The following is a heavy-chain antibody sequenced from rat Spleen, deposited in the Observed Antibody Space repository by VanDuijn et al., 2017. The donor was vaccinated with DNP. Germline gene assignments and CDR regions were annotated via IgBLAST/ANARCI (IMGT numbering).Heavy chain of an antibody. CDR1: GFTFNNYW. Sequence: EVQLVESGGDLVQPGGSLKLSCVASGFTFNNYWMTWIRQVPGKGLEWVASINTDGGSTYYPDSVKGRFTISRDNAENTVYLQMNSLRSEDTATYCARGGRSYFDYWGQGVMVTVSS. CDR2: INTDGGST. D-gene: IGHD1-11*01. CDR3: ARGGRSYFDY. J-gene: IGHJ2*01. V-gene: IGHV5-31*01.